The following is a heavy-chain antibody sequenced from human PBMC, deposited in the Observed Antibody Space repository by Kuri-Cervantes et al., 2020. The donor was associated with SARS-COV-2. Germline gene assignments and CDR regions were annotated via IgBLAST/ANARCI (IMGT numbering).Heavy chain of an antibody. CDR1: GYTFRNND. CDR3: ARGVRGNWDSQHNYYYYMDV. J-gene: IGHJ6*03. CDR2: VNPDNGRA. Sequence: ASVKVSCKASGYTFRNNDINWVRQAPGQGLEWVGWVNPDNGRAGFAEKFQGRVTISSDTSMNTVYLGLYSLRSGDTAVYYCARGVRGNWDSQHNYYYYMDVWGKGTTVTVSS. V-gene: IGHV1-8*01. D-gene: IGHD1-7*01.